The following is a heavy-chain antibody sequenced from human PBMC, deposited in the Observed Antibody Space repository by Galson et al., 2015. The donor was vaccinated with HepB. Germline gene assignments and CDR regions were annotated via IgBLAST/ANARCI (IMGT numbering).Heavy chain of an antibody. CDR3: ARDKEIQLWLGLGDY. D-gene: IGHD5-18*01. Sequence: SLRLSCAASGFTFSSYAMNWVRQAPGKGLEWVAVISFDGSNNYHADSVKGRFTISRDNSKNTLYLQMNSLRPEDTAVYYCARDKEIQLWLGLGDYWGQGTLVTVSS. CDR1: GFTFSSYA. V-gene: IGHV3-30-3*01. J-gene: IGHJ4*02. CDR2: ISFDGSNN.